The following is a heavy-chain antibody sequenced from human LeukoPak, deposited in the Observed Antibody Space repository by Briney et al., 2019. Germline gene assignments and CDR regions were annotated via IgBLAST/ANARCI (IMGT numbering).Heavy chain of an antibody. CDR2: IIPIFGTA. J-gene: IGHJ6*03. V-gene: IGHV1-69*05. D-gene: IGHD2-21*01. CDR3: ARARGGDCYRALYCYYYYMDV. Sequence: GASVKVSCKASGGTFSSYAISWVRQAPGQGLEWMGGIIPIFGTANYAQKFQGRVTITTDESTSTAYMELSSLRSEDTAVYYCARARGGDCYRALYCYYYYMDVWGKGTTVTVSS. CDR1: GGTFSSYA.